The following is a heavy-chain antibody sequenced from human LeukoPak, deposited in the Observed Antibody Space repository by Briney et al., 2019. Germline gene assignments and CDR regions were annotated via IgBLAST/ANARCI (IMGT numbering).Heavy chain of an antibody. CDR1: GYTFTGYY. CDR2: INPNSGGT. J-gene: IGHJ4*02. CDR3: ANGIAARHYFDY. V-gene: IGHV1-2*06. D-gene: IGHD6-6*01. Sequence: ASVKVSCKASGYTFTGYYMHWVRQAPGQGLEWMGRINPNSGGTNYAQKFQGRVTMTRDTSISTAYKELSRLRSDDTAVYYCANGIAARHYFDYWGQGTLVTVSS.